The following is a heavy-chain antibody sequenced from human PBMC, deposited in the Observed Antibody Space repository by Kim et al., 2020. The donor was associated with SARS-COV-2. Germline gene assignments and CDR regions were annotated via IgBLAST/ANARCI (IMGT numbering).Heavy chain of an antibody. CDR2: INHSGST. Sequence: SETLSLTCAVYGGSFSGYYWSWIRQPPGKGLEWIGEINHSGSTNYNPSLKSRVTISVDTSKNQFSLKLSSVTAADTAVYYCARSAPSYIAAAGTFRYWGQGTLVTVSS. CDR3: ARSAPSYIAAAGTFRY. J-gene: IGHJ4*02. V-gene: IGHV4-34*01. D-gene: IGHD6-13*01. CDR1: GGSFSGYY.